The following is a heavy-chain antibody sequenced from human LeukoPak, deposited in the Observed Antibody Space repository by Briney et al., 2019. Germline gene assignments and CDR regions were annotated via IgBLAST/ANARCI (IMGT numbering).Heavy chain of an antibody. CDR2: IKSKTDGGTT. Sequence: GGSLRLSCAASGFTFSNAWMSWVRQAPGKGLEWVGCIKSKTDGGTTDYAAPVKGRFTISRDDSKNTLYLQMNSLKTEDTAVYYCTTDPSTNYYYYYYYMDVWGKGTTVTVSS. CDR3: TTDPSTNYYYYYYYMDV. J-gene: IGHJ6*03. CDR1: GFTFSNAW. V-gene: IGHV3-15*01.